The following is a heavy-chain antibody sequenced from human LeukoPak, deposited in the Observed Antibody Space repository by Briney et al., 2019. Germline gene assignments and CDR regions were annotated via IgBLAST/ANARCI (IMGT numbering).Heavy chain of an antibody. CDR2: ISDSGGKT. CDR1: GFTFSNYA. CDR3: AKGRLVLDY. D-gene: IGHD6-6*01. V-gene: IGHV3-23*01. Sequence: GGSLRLFCAATGFTFSNYAMSWVRQAPGKGVEWVSSISDSGGKTYYADSVKGRFAISRGNSKNTLYLQMDSLRAEDTAVYYCAKGRLVLDYWGQGTLVTVSS. J-gene: IGHJ4*02.